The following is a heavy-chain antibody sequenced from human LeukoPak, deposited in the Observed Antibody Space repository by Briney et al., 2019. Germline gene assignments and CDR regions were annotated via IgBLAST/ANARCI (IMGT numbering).Heavy chain of an antibody. D-gene: IGHD6-25*01. J-gene: IGHJ6*02. Sequence: PGGSLRLSCAASGFTFSSFAMNWVRQAPGKGLEWVSGISGDGSNTYYADSVKGRFTISRDHSKNTVYLQMSDLRADDTAVFYCAKYVPAAATSYNYGLDVWGQGTTVTVSS. CDR3: AKYVPAAATSYNYGLDV. CDR1: GFTFSSFA. V-gene: IGHV3-23*01. CDR2: ISGDGSNT.